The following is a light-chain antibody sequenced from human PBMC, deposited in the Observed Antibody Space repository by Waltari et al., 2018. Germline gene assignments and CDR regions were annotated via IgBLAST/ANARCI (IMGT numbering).Light chain of an antibody. CDR1: SSTIGSNT. J-gene: IGLJ2*01. V-gene: IGLV1-44*01. CDR2: SNN. Sequence: QSVLPQPHSASGTPGQRVTISCYGTSSTIGSNTVNWYQQLPGTAPKLLIYSNNPRPSGVPDRFSGSKSGTSASLAISGLQSEDEADYYCAAWDDSLNGVVFGGGTKLTVL. CDR3: AAWDDSLNGVV.